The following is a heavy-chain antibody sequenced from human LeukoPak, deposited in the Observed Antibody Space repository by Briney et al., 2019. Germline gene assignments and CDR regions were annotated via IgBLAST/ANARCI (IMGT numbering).Heavy chain of an antibody. CDR3: ARSYYDSSGYYYFDY. CDR2: IYYSGST. D-gene: IGHD3-22*01. V-gene: IGHV4-61*05. J-gene: IGHJ4*02. CDR1: GGSISSSSYY. Sequence: SETLSLTCTVSGGSISSSSYYWSWIRQPPGKGLEWIGYIYYSGSTNYNPSLKSRVTISVDTSKNQFSLKLSSVTAADTAVYYCARSYYDSSGYYYFDYWGQGTLVTVSS.